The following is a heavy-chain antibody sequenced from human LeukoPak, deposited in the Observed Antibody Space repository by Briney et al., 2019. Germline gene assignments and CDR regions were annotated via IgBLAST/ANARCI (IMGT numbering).Heavy chain of an antibody. CDR3: AKQLGYCSDGSCYFPY. V-gene: IGHV3-23*01. D-gene: IGHD2-15*01. CDR1: GFIVSGDF. J-gene: IGHJ4*02. CDR2: ISNNGGYT. Sequence: GGSLRLSCAASGFIVSGDFMSWVRQAPRKGLEWVSAISNNGGYTYYADSVQGRFTISRDNSKSTLCLQMNSLRAEDTAVYYCAKQLGYCSDGSCYFPYWGQGTLVTVSS.